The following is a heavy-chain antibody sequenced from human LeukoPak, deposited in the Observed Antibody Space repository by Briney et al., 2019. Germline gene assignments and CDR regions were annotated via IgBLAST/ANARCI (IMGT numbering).Heavy chain of an antibody. CDR3: ARVPDWEPIDK. D-gene: IGHD1-26*01. CDR2: ITDRGGT. J-gene: IGHJ4*02. V-gene: IGHV4-34*01. Sequence: TSETLSLTCAVSGGSVSGYSWSWIRQPPGKGLEWIGDITDRGGTSCTPSLKSRVTISLDTSKNQFSLHLTSVTAADTAVYFCARVPDWEPIDKWGQGTLVTVSS. CDR1: GGSVSGYS.